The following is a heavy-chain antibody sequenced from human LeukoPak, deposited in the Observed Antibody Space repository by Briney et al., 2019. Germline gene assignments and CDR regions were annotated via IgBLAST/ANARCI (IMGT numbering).Heavy chain of an antibody. Sequence: PGRSLRLSCAASGFAFDNHGMHWVRQAPGKGLEWVAVISYDGSNKYYADSVKGRFTISRDNSRNALYLQMNSLRAEDTAIYYCAKDYIALSGKGNWFDPWGQGTLVTASS. D-gene: IGHD6-19*01. V-gene: IGHV3-30*18. CDR3: AKDYIALSGKGNWFDP. CDR2: ISYDGSNK. J-gene: IGHJ5*02. CDR1: GFAFDNHG.